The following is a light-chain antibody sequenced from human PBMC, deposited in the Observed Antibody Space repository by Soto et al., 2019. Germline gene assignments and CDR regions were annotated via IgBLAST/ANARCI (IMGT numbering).Light chain of an antibody. CDR3: QQYYSTPLA. CDR1: QSVLYSSNNKNY. V-gene: IGKV4-1*01. CDR2: WAS. Sequence: DIVMTQSPDSLAVSLGERATINCKSSQSVLYSSNNKNYLAWYQQKPRQPPKLLIYWASTRESGVPDRFSSSESGTDFTLTISSLQAEDVAVYYCQQYYSTPLAFGQGTKVEIK. J-gene: IGKJ1*01.